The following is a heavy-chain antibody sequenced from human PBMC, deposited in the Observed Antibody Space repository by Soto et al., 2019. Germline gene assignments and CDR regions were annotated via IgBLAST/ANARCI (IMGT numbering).Heavy chain of an antibody. D-gene: IGHD6-19*01. CDR3: AVAVAGPTAIGY. Sequence: SLTRTVGDGYICRYSWSWIRQPPGKGLEWIGYIYYSGSTNYNPSLKSRVTISVDNAKNTLYLQMNSLRAEDTAVYYCAVAVAGPTAIGYWGQGTLVTVSS. CDR1: DGYICRYS. J-gene: IGHJ4*02. V-gene: IGHV4-59*12. CDR2: IYYSGST.